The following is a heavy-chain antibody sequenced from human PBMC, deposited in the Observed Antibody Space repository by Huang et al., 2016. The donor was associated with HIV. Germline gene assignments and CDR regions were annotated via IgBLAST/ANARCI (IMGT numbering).Heavy chain of an antibody. Sequence: QVQLVQSGAEVKKPGSSVRVSCEASGGTFSSYAINWVRQAPGKGLEWMGGIIPIFGTPNDAQKFQGRVTITADESTSTAYMELSSLRSDDTAVYYCARDRKYDNAWYWFDPWGQGTLVTVSS. J-gene: IGHJ5*02. V-gene: IGHV1-69*01. CDR1: GGTFSSYA. D-gene: IGHD1-1*01. CDR2: IIPIFGTP. CDR3: ARDRKYDNAWYWFDP.